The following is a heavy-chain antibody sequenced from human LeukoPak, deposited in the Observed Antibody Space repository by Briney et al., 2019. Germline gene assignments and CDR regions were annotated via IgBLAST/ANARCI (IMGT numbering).Heavy chain of an antibody. V-gene: IGHV3-23*01. CDR2: ISGSGGST. J-gene: IGHJ6*02. D-gene: IGHD6-19*01. CDR3: ARDEVAVAGYYYYGMDV. Sequence: GGSLRLSCAASGFTFSSYAMSWVRQAPGKGLEWVSAISGSGGSTYYADSVTGRFTISRDNAKNSLYLQMNSLRAEDTAVYYCARDEVAVAGYYYYGMDVWGQGTTVTVSS. CDR1: GFTFSSYA.